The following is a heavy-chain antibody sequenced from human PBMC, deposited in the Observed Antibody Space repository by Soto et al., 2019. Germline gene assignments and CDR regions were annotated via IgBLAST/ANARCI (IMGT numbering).Heavy chain of an antibody. D-gene: IGHD4-17*01. CDR3: ARDHLDYAWFDP. CDR2: IIPIFGTA. J-gene: IGHJ5*02. Sequence: ASVRVSCKASGGTLSSYAISWVRQAPGQGLEWMGGIIPIFGTANYAQKFQGRVTITADESTSTAYMELSSLRSEDTAVYYCARDHLDYAWFDPWGQGTLVTVSS. CDR1: GGTLSSYA. V-gene: IGHV1-69*13.